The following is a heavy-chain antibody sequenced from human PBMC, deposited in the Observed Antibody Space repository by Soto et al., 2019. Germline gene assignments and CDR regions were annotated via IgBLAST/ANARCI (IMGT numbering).Heavy chain of an antibody. J-gene: IGHJ4*02. CDR2: IYHSGST. V-gene: IGHV4-4*02. CDR3: ARSPVALYYFDY. D-gene: IGHD2-2*01. Sequence: QVQLQESGPGLVKPSGTLSLTCAVSGGSISSSNWWSWVRQPPGKGLEWIGEIYHSGSTNYNPSLKSRVTISVDTSKNQFPLKLSAVTAADTAVYYCARSPVALYYFDYWGQGTLVTVSS. CDR1: GGSISSSNW.